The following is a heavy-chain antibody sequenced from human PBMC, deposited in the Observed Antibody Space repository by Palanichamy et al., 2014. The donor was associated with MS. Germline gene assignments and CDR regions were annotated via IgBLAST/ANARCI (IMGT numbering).Heavy chain of an antibody. CDR1: GFTFSSYS. CDR3: ARGVYSYGSPPFDY. D-gene: IGHD5-18*01. J-gene: IGHJ4*02. V-gene: IGHV3-21*01. CDR2: ISSSSSYI. Sequence: EVQLVESGGGLVKPGGSLRLSCAASGFTFSSYSMNWVRQAPGKGLEWVSSISSSSSYIYYADSVKGRFTISRDNAKTSLYLQMNSLRAEDTAVYYRARGVYSYGSPPFDYWGQGTLVTVSS.